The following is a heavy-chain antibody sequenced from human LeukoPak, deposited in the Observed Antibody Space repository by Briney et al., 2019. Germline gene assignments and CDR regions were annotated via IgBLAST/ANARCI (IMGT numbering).Heavy chain of an antibody. CDR2: IYTSGST. V-gene: IGHV4-4*09. Sequence: SETLSLTCTVSGGSISSYYWSWIRQPPGKGLEWIGYIYTSGSTNYNPSLKSRVTISVDTSKNQFSLELSSVTAADTAVYYCARGKGVSSSMDVWGKGTTVTVSS. CDR1: GGSISSYY. J-gene: IGHJ6*03. D-gene: IGHD6-13*01. CDR3: ARGKGVSSSMDV.